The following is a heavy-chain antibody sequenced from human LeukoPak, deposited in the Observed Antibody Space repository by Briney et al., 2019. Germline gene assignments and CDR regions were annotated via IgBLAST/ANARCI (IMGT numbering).Heavy chain of an antibody. V-gene: IGHV1-2*02. Sequence: ASVKVSCKASGYTFTGYYVHWVRQAPGQGLEWMGWINPSSGGTNYAQKFQGRVTMTRDTSISTAYMELSSLRSDDTAVYHCAISFADYGGYSWGQGTLVTVSS. J-gene: IGHJ4*02. CDR3: AISFADYGGYS. D-gene: IGHD4-23*01. CDR1: GYTFTGYY. CDR2: INPSSGGT.